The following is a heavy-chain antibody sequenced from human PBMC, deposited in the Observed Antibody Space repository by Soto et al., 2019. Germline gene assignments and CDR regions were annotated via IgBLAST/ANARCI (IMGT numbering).Heavy chain of an antibody. J-gene: IGHJ4*02. D-gene: IGHD4-17*01. CDR2: IWYDGSNK. V-gene: IGHV3-33*01. Sequence: QVQLVESGGGVVQPGRSLRLSCAASGFTFSSYGMHWVRQAPGKGLEWVAVIWYDGSNKYYADSVKGRFTISRDNSKNTLYLQMNSLRAEDTAVYYCARAQPPYTVTLPFDYWGQGTLVTVSS. CDR3: ARAQPPYTVTLPFDY. CDR1: GFTFSSYG.